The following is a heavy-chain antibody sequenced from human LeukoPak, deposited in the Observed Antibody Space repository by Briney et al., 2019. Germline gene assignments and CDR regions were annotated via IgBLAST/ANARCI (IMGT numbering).Heavy chain of an antibody. CDR2: IWYDGSNK. CDR3: AKDRLTTMIVVVITLDDY. CDR1: GFTFSSYG. J-gene: IGHJ4*02. Sequence: PGGSLRLSCAASGFTFSSYGMHWVRQAPGKGLEWVAVIWYDGSNKYYADSVKGRFTISKDNSKNTLYLQMNSLRAEDTAVYYCAKDRLTTMIVVVITLDDYWGQGTLVTVSS. V-gene: IGHV3-33*06. D-gene: IGHD3-22*01.